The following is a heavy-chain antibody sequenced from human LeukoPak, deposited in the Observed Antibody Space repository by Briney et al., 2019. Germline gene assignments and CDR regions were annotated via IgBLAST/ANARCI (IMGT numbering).Heavy chain of an antibody. D-gene: IGHD6-6*01. CDR3: AKGAPYSSSSHIDY. J-gene: IGHJ4*02. V-gene: IGHV3-30*02. CDR1: GFTFSSYG. Sequence: GGSLRLSCAASGFTFSSYGMHWVRQAPGKGLEWVAFIRHDGSNKYYADSVKGRFTISRDNSKNTLYLQMNSLRAEDTAVYYCAKGAPYSSSSHIDYWGQGTLVTVSS. CDR2: IRHDGSNK.